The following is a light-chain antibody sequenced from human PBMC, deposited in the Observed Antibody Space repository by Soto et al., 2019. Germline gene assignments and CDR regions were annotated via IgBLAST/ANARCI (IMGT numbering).Light chain of an antibody. CDR2: DAS. CDR3: QEYDGAPPIT. V-gene: IGKV3-20*01. CDR1: QSVRSER. J-gene: IGKJ5*01. Sequence: IVFTQSPDTLSLSKGERATLSCRASQSVRSERLAWYQQKRGQAPTLLIFDASSRASGTPERFSGSGSGTDFTLTISRLEPGDFAVYYCQEYDGAPPITFGLGTRLEIK.